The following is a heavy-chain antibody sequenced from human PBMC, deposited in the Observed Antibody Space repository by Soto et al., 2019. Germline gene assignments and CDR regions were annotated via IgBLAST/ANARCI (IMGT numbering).Heavy chain of an antibody. Sequence: GGSLRLSCAASGFTFSSYWMSWVRQAPGKGLEWVANIKQDGSKKYYVDSVKGRFTISRDNAKNSLYLQMNSLRAEDTAVYYCARDNLYGSGSYYYYYYMDVWGKGTTVTVSS. D-gene: IGHD3-10*01. CDR2: IKQDGSKK. CDR3: ARDNLYGSGSYYYYYYMDV. J-gene: IGHJ6*03. V-gene: IGHV3-7*03. CDR1: GFTFSSYW.